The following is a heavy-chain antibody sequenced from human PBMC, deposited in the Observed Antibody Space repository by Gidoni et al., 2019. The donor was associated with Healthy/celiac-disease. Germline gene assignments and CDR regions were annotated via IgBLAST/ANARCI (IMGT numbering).Heavy chain of an antibody. CDR3: ARGGYCSSTSCYYYYYYMDV. D-gene: IGHD2-2*01. CDR2: INHSGGT. J-gene: IGHJ6*03. CDR1: GGSFSGYY. Sequence: QVQLQQWGAGLLKPAETLSLTFAVYGGSFSGYYWSWIRQPPGKGLEWIGEINHSGGTNYNPSLKRRVTMSVDTSKNQFSLKLSSVTAADTAVYYCARGGYCSSTSCYYYYYYMDVWGKGTTVTVSS. V-gene: IGHV4-34*01.